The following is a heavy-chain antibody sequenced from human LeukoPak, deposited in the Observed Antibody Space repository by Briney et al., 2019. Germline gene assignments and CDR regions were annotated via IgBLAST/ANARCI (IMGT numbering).Heavy chain of an antibody. CDR3: ARGSTSDWPLDH. D-gene: IGHD2-2*01. CDR2: FDPEEGEE. Sequence: ASVKVSCKVSGYPLGRYSLHWVRQAPGKGLEWMGVFDPEEGEEIYAQKFQGRVTMPEDTSADTAYMELTSLRSEDTAMYYCARGSTSDWPLDHWGQETLVTISS. CDR1: GYPLGRYS. V-gene: IGHV1-24*01. J-gene: IGHJ4*02.